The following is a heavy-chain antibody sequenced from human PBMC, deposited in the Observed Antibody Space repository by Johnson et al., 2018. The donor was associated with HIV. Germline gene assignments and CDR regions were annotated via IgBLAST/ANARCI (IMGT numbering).Heavy chain of an antibody. V-gene: IGHV3-30-3*01. J-gene: IGHJ3*02. CDR2: ISYDGSNK. CDR3: ARERAGAFDI. CDR1: GFTLSDSA. Sequence: QVQLVESGGGVVQPGRSLRLSCAASGFTLSDSALHWVRQAPGKGLEWVAVISYDGSNKYYADSVKGRFTISRDNSKNTLYLQMNSLGAEDTAVYYCARERAGAFDIWGQGTMVTVSS.